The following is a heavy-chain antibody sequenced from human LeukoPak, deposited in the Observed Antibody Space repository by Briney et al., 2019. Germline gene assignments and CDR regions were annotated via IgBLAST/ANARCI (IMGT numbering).Heavy chain of an antibody. D-gene: IGHD4-23*01. V-gene: IGHV3-23*01. CDR2: ISGSAGRP. Sequence: GGSLRLSCAASGFNFRTYAMSWVRQAPGKGLEWISLISGSAGRPHYEASAKGRFTISRDNAKNTLHRQINRLRAQDTAVYYCARACTPGGPFDYWGQGTLVTVSS. CDR3: ARACTPGGPFDY. J-gene: IGHJ4*02. CDR1: GFNFRTYA.